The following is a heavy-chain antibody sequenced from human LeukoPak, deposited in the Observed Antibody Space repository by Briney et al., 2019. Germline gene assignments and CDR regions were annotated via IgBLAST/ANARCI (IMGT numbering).Heavy chain of an antibody. CDR2: INHSGST. D-gene: IGHD5-24*01. CDR1: GGSFSGYY. J-gene: IGHJ4*02. CDR3: ARSDGYLLDY. Sequence: PSETLSLTCAVYGGSFSGYYWSWIRQPPGKGLEWIGEINHSGSTNYNPSLKSRVTISVGTSKNQFSLKLSSVTAADTAVYYCARSDGYLLDYWGQGTLVTVSS. V-gene: IGHV4-34*01.